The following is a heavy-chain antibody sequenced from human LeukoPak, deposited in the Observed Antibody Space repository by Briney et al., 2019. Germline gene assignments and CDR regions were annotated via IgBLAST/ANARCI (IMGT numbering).Heavy chain of an antibody. Sequence: SVKVSCKASGGTFSSYAISWMRQAPGQGLEWMGRIIPILGIANYAQKFQGRVTITADKSTSTAYMELSSLRSEDTAVYYCASRITGTTFYFDYWGQGTLVTVSS. CDR2: IIPILGIA. V-gene: IGHV1-69*04. CDR3: ASRITGTTFYFDY. CDR1: GGTFSSYA. J-gene: IGHJ4*02. D-gene: IGHD1-20*01.